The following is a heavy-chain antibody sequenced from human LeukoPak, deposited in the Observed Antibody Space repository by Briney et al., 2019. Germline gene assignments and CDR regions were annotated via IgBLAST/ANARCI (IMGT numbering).Heavy chain of an antibody. D-gene: IGHD1-26*01. J-gene: IGHJ4*02. V-gene: IGHV1-69*05. Sequence: GSSVKVSCKASGGTFSSYAISWVRQAPGQGLEWMGGIIPIFGTANYAQKFQGSVTITTDESTSTAYMELSSLRSEDTAVYYCARVPGSYWGMEGYYFDYWGQGTLVTVSS. CDR3: ARVPGSYWGMEGYYFDY. CDR1: GGTFSSYA. CDR2: IIPIFGTA.